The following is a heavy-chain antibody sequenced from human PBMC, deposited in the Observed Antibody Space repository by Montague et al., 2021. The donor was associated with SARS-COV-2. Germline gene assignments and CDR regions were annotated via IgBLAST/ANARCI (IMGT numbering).Heavy chain of an antibody. J-gene: IGHJ4*02. V-gene: IGHV4-31*03. CDR1: GGSISSGGYY. CDR2: IYYSGST. CDR3: ARTPRSIAAAGTASDY. Sequence: TLSLTCTVSGGSISSGGYYWSWIRQHPGKGLEWIGYIYYSGSTYYNPSFKSRVTISVDTSKNQFSLKLSSVTAADTAVYYCARTPRSIAAAGTASDYWGQGTLVTVSS. D-gene: IGHD6-13*01.